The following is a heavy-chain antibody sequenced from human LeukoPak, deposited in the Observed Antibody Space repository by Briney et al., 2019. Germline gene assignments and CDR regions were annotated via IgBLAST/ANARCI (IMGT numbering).Heavy chain of an antibody. V-gene: IGHV4-59*01. CDR2: IYYSGST. CDR1: GGSISSYY. J-gene: IGHJ4*02. CDR3: ARAPQYSSSWYPGYFDY. D-gene: IGHD6-13*01. Sequence: SETLSLTCTVSGGSISSYYWSWIRQPPGKGLEWIGYIYYSGSTNCSPSLKSRVTISVDTSKNQFSLKLISVTAADTAVYYCARAPQYSSSWYPGYFDYWGQGTLVTVSS.